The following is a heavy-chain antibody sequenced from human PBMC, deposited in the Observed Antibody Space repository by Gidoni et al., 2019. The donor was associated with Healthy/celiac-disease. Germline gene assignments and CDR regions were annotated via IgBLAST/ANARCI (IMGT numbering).Heavy chain of an antibody. CDR3: ARASGYSGYDYEYYFDY. Sequence: QLQLQESGPGLVKPSETLSLTCTVSGGSISSSSYYWGWIRQPPGKGLEWIGSIYYSGSTYYNPSLKSRVTISVDTSKNQFSLKLSSVTAADTAVYYCARASGYSGYDYEYYFDYWGQGTLVTVSS. V-gene: IGHV4-39*07. J-gene: IGHJ4*02. CDR1: GGSISSSSYY. CDR2: IYYSGST. D-gene: IGHD5-12*01.